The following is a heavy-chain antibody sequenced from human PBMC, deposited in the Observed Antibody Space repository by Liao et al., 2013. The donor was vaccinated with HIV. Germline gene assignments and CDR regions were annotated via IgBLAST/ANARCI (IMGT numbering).Heavy chain of an antibody. Sequence: QVHLQESGPGLVKPSQTLSLTCTVSGGSISSGDYYWSWIRQPPGKGLEWIGYIYYSGSTSYSPSLKSRVTISVDTSKNQFSLKLSSVTAADTAVYYCAPMVRGVPNWFDPWGQGTLVTVSS. CDR2: IYYSGST. D-gene: IGHD3-10*01. V-gene: IGHV4-30-4*08. CDR3: APMVRGVPNWFDP. CDR1: GGSISSGDYY. J-gene: IGHJ5*02.